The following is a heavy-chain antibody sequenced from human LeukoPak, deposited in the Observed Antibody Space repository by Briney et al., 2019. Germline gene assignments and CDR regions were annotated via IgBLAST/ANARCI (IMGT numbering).Heavy chain of an antibody. D-gene: IGHD6-13*01. CDR1: GFTFDDYG. CDR3: AKDYGYSSSWYDY. Sequence: GGSLRLSCEASGFTFDDYGMHWVRQAPGKGLEWVSTTSWNSASVGYVDSVKGRFTISRDNAKKTLYLQMYSLRPEDTALYYCAKDYGYSSSWYDYWGQGTLVTVSS. CDR2: TSWNSASV. V-gene: IGHV3-9*01. J-gene: IGHJ4*02.